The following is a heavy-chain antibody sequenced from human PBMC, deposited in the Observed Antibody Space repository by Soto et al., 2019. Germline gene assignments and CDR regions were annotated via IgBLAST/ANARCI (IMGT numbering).Heavy chain of an antibody. J-gene: IGHJ4*02. CDR2: INPSGGST. V-gene: IGHV1-46*01. CDR3: AQAREDLVLLVALEN. D-gene: IGHD2-8*01. Sequence: ASVKVSCKASGYTFTSYYMHWVRQAPGQGLEWMGIINPSGGSTSYAQKFQGRVTMTRDTSTSTVYMELSSLRPEDTAVYYCAQAREDLVLLVALENWGQGTRVTVSS. CDR1: GYTFTSYY.